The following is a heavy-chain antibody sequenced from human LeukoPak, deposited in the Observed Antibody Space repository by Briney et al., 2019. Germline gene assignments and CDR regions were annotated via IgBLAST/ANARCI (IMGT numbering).Heavy chain of an antibody. V-gene: IGHV4-38-2*01. CDR1: GDSITNGYY. D-gene: IGHD2-2*01. CDR3: ARPGATATDGFDI. J-gene: IGHJ3*02. CDR2: IYYSGST. Sequence: SETLSHTCVVSGDSITNGYYWGWIRQPPGKGLQWIGSIYYSGSTYYNPSLKSRVTISVDTSKNQLSLRLNSVTAADTAVYYCARPGATATDGFDIWGQGTLVTVSS.